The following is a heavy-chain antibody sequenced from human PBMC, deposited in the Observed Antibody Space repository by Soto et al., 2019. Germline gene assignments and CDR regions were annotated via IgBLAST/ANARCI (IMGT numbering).Heavy chain of an antibody. D-gene: IGHD6-6*01. V-gene: IGHV1-69*13. CDR1: GGTLSSYA. J-gene: IGHJ6*02. Sequence: GTSVKVSCKASGGTLSSYAISWVRQAPGQGLEWMGGIIPIFGTANYAQKFQGRVTITADESTSTAYMELSSLRSEDTAVYYCARASIAALSYYYYGMDVWGQGTTVTVSS. CDR3: ARASIAALSYYYYGMDV. CDR2: IIPIFGTA.